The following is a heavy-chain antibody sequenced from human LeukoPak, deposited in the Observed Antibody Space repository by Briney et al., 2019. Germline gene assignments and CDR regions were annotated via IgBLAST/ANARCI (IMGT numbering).Heavy chain of an antibody. CDR3: AREATPRYYYYYMDV. V-gene: IGHV1-18*01. J-gene: IGHJ6*03. CDR2: ISAYNGNT. Sequence: ASVKVSCKASGYTFTSYGISWVRQAPGQGLEWMGWISAYNGNTNYAQKLQGRVTMTTDTSTSTAYMELRSLRSGDTAVYYCAREATPRYYYYYMDVWGKGTTVTVSS. CDR1: GYTFTSYG.